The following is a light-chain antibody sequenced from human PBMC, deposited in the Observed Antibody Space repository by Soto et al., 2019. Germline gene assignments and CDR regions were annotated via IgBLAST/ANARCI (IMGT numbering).Light chain of an antibody. J-gene: IGLJ3*02. Sequence: QSALTQPPSASGSPGQSVTISCTGTSSDVGGYNYVSWYQRHPGKAPKVMIYDVTKRPSGVPDRFSGSKSGNTASLTVSGLQAEDEADYYCSSYAGSNNFVFGGGTKPTVL. CDR1: SSDVGGYNY. V-gene: IGLV2-8*01. CDR2: DVT. CDR3: SSYAGSNNFV.